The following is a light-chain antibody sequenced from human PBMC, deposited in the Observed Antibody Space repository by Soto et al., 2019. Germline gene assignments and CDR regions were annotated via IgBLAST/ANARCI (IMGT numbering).Light chain of an antibody. CDR3: QPSSRFPPWT. CDR1: QHIATW. CDR2: AAT. J-gene: IGKJ1*01. V-gene: IGKV1-12*01. Sequence: DIKMTQSPSVVSASVGDRVSITCRASQHIATWLTWYQKKPGRAPELLIYAATIFQSGVPSRFSGSGFGTQFTITITSLQTEDFATYYCQPSSRFPPWTFGQGTNVEI.